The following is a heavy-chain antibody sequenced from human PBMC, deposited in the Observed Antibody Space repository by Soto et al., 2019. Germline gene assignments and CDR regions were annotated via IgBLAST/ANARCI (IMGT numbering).Heavy chain of an antibody. CDR3: ARGPRSIVVESAATKSWFDP. D-gene: IGHD2-2*01. J-gene: IGHJ5*02. CDR1: GYTFLGYY. CDR2: LNPNNGGT. Sequence: QVQLVQSGAEVKKPGASVKVSCQASGYTFLGYYMYWARQAPGQGLEWMGWLNPNNGGTKYAQKFQDRVTMTRDTSITTAYLEVSRLRSDDTAVYYCARGPRSIVVESAATKSWFDPWGPGTLVTVSS. V-gene: IGHV1-2*02.